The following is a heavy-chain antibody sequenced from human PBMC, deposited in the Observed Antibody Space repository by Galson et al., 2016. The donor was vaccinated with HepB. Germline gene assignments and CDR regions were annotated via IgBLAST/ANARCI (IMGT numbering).Heavy chain of an antibody. CDR2: ISSSGTTI. CDR1: GLIFSSYE. CDR3: AVTWSYYDNRGVFQH. D-gene: IGHD3-10*01. Sequence: SLRLSCAASGLIFSSYEMNWVRQAPGKGLEWVSYISSSGTTIYYAASVRGRFTISRDTAKNSLYLQMNSLRAEDTAVYYRAVTWSYYDNRGVFQHWGQGTLVTVSS. V-gene: IGHV3-48*03. J-gene: IGHJ1*01.